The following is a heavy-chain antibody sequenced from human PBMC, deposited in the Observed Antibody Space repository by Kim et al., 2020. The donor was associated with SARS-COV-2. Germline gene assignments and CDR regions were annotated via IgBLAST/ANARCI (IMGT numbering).Heavy chain of an antibody. J-gene: IGHJ4*02. CDR2: IYYSGST. CDR1: GGSISSSSYY. V-gene: IGHV4-39*01. D-gene: IGHD3-10*01. CDR3: ARQITLLGGVIRRYFDY. Sequence: SETLSLTCTVSGGSISSSSYYWGWIRQPPGKGLEWIGNIYYSGSTYYNPSLKSRITMSVDTSKNQFSLKLSSVTAADTAVYYCARQITLLGGVIRRYFDYWGQGTLVTVSS.